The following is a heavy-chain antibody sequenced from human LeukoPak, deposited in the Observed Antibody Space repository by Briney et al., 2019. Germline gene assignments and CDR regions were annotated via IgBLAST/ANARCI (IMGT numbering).Heavy chain of an antibody. J-gene: IGHJ4*02. Sequence: PGGSLRLSCAASGFTFSSYAMSWVRQAPGKGLEWVSAISGSGGSTDYADSVKGRFTISRDNSKNTLYLQMNSLRAEDTAVYYCAKDREDCSGGSCYSYYFDYWGQGTLVTVSS. V-gene: IGHV3-23*01. D-gene: IGHD2-15*01. CDR1: GFTFSSYA. CDR3: AKDREDCSGGSCYSYYFDY. CDR2: ISGSGGST.